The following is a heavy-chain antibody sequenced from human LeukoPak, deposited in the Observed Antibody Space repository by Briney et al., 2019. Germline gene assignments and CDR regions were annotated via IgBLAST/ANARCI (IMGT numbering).Heavy chain of an antibody. CDR3: AREGYDFWSGYYDY. V-gene: IGHV4-30-4*01. CDR1: GGSISSGDYY. D-gene: IGHD3-3*01. J-gene: IGHJ4*02. CDR2: IYYSGST. Sequence: SETLSLTCTVSGGSISSGDYYWSWIRQPPRKGLEWIGYIYYSGSTYYNPSLKSRVTISVDTSKNQFSLKLSSVTAADTAVYYCAREGYDFWSGYYDYWGQGTLVTVSS.